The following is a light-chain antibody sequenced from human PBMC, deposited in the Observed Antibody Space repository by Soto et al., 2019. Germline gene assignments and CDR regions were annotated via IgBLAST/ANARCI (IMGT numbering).Light chain of an antibody. J-gene: IGKJ1*01. CDR1: QSVSTRY. CDR2: GTS. Sequence: EMVLTQSPVTLSLSPGERATLSCKASQSVSTRYLAWYQQKPGQAPRLLIYGTSNRAAGIPDRFSGSGSGTDFTLIITRLEPEDFAVYYCQQYVNSLWTFGQGTKVEIK. CDR3: QQYVNSLWT. V-gene: IGKV3-20*01.